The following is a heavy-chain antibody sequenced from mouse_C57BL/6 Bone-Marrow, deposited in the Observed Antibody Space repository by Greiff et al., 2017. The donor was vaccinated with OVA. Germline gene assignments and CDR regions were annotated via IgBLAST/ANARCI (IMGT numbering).Heavy chain of an antibody. Sequence: QVQLQQSGAELVRPGASVTLSCKASGYTFTDYEMHWVKQTPVHGLEWIGAIDPETGGTAYNQKFKGKAILTADNSSSTAYMELRSLTSEDSAFYYCTRNYYGSSPGYFDYWGQGTTLTVSS. J-gene: IGHJ2*01. D-gene: IGHD1-1*01. CDR2: IDPETGGT. CDR3: TRNYYGSSPGYFDY. V-gene: IGHV1-15*01. CDR1: GYTFTDYE.